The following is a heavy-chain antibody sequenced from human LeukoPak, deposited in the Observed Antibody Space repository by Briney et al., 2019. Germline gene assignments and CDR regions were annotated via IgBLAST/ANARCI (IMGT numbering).Heavy chain of an antibody. CDR3: ASYGVLRLSKSQKNFDY. V-gene: IGHV3-30-3*01. CDR1: GFTFSSYA. CDR2: ISYDGSNK. D-gene: IGHD3-3*01. J-gene: IGHJ4*02. Sequence: GGSLRLSCAASGFTFSSYAMHWVRQAPGKGLEWVAVISYDGSNKYYADSVKGRFTISRDNSKNTLYLQMNSLRAEDTAVYYCASYGVLRLSKSQKNFDYWGQGTLVTVSS.